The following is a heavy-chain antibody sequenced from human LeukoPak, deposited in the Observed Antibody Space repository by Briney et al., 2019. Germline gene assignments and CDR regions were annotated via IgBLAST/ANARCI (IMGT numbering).Heavy chain of an antibody. J-gene: IGHJ3*01. Sequence: PSETLSLTSAVYGGSFSGYYWSWIRQPPGKGLEGIGEINHSGSTNYNPSLKSRVTISVDTSKNPFSLKLSAVTAADTAVYYCAREGSYDDMYNAFNVWRQATMATVSA. CDR2: INHSGST. CDR3: AREGSYDDMYNAFNV. CDR1: GGSFSGYY. V-gene: IGHV4-34*01. D-gene: IGHD3-22*01.